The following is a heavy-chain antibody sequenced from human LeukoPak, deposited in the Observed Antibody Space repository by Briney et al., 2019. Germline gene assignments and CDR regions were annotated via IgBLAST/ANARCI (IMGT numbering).Heavy chain of an antibody. CDR3: AGTGTYSSGNDY. Sequence: SETLSLTCTVSGGSIRSYYWTWIRQPPGKGLEWIGYIYYSGSTNYNPSLKSRVTISVDTSKNQFSLKLSSVTAADTAVYYCAGTGTYSSGNDYWGQGTLVTVSS. CDR1: GGSIRSYY. V-gene: IGHV4-59*01. J-gene: IGHJ4*02. CDR2: IYYSGST. D-gene: IGHD6-19*01.